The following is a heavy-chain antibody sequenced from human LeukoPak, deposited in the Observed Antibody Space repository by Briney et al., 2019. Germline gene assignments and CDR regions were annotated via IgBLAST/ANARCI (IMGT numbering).Heavy chain of an antibody. Sequence: PSETLSLTCTVSGYSISSGYYWGWIRQPPGKGLEWIGSIYHSGSTYYNPSLKSRVTISVDTSKNQFSLKLSSVTAADTAVYYCARLAVAVTAYFFDSWGQGTLVTVSS. CDR1: GYSISSGYY. J-gene: IGHJ4*02. CDR2: IYHSGST. CDR3: ARLAVAVTAYFFDS. D-gene: IGHD6-19*01. V-gene: IGHV4-38-2*02.